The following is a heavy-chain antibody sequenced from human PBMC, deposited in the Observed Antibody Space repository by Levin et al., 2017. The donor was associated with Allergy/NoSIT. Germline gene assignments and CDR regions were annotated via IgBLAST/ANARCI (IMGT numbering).Heavy chain of an antibody. CDR1: AFTFGDYH. V-gene: IGHV3-49*03. J-gene: IGHJ4*02. D-gene: IGHD1-26*01. CDR2: IRSKASGGTT. Sequence: PGESLKISCPASAFTFGDYHMTWFRQAPGKGLEWVGFIRSKASGGTTEYAASVKGRFTISRDDSKSIAYLQMNSLKTEDTAVYYCARGSYQFEYWGQGTLVTVSS. CDR3: ARGSYQFEY.